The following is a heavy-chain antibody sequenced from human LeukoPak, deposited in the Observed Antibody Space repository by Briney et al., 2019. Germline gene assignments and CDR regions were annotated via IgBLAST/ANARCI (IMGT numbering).Heavy chain of an antibody. Sequence: SQTLSLTCTVSGGSISSGDNYWSWIRQPPGKGLEWIGYIYYSGSTYYNPSLKSRVTISVNTSKNQFFLKLSSVTAADTAVYYCARVRIAAANPPFDYWGREPWSPSPQ. D-gene: IGHD6-13*01. CDR1: GGSISSGDNY. V-gene: IGHV4-30-4*08. J-gene: IGHJ4*02. CDR2: IYYSGST. CDR3: ARVRIAAANPPFDY.